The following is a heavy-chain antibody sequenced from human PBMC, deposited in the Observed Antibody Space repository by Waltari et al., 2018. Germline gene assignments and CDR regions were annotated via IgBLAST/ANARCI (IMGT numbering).Heavy chain of an antibody. CDR3: ARDLMYGEHPLFDR. V-gene: IGHV3-49*04. CDR1: GFTFVDYS. J-gene: IGHJ5*02. Sequence: DVQLAESGGGLVQPGRSLRLSCTTSGFTFVDYSMNWVRQAPGLALACVGFSRSKAYGETTDYAASVRGRFTISRDDSKSIAYLQMNSLKTEDTAIYFCARDLMYGEHPLFDRWGQGTLVTVSS. CDR2: SRSKAYGETT. D-gene: IGHD4-17*01.